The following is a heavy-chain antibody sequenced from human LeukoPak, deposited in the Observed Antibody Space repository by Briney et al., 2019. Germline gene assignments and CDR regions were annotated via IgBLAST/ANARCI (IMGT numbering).Heavy chain of an antibody. J-gene: IGHJ4*02. D-gene: IGHD2-2*01. V-gene: IGHV1-2*02. Sequence: ASVKVSCKASGYTFTGYYMHWVRQAPGQGLEWMGWINPNSGGTNYAQKFQGRVTMTRDTSISTAYMELGRLRSDDTAVYYCARVYCSSTSCWGYFDYWGQGTLVTVSS. CDR2: INPNSGGT. CDR1: GYTFTGYY. CDR3: ARVYCSSTSCWGYFDY.